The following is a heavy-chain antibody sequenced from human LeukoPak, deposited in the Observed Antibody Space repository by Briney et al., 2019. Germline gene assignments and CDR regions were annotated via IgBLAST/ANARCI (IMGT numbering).Heavy chain of an antibody. CDR3: ARALCFGELDAFDI. Sequence: SETLSLTCTVSGGSISSYYWSWIRQPPGKGLEWIGYIYYSGSTNYNPSLKSRVTISVDTSKNQFSLKLSSVTAADTAVYYCARALCFGELDAFDIWGQGTMVTVSS. D-gene: IGHD3-10*01. CDR2: IYYSGST. V-gene: IGHV4-59*01. J-gene: IGHJ3*02. CDR1: GGSISSYY.